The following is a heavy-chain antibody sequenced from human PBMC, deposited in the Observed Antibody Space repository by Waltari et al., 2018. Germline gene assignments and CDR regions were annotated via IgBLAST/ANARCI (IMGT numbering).Heavy chain of an antibody. CDR3: AKVKSGAYDAFDI. CDR2: ISWNSGSI. V-gene: IGHV3-9*01. D-gene: IGHD3-10*01. J-gene: IGHJ3*02. CDR1: GFTLDDYA. Sequence: EVQLVESGGGLVQHGRSLRLSCAASGFTLDDYAMHWVRQVPGKGLGWVSGISWNSGSIGYADSVKGRFTISRDNAKNSLYLQMNSLRAEDTALYYCAKVKSGAYDAFDIWGQGTMVTVSS.